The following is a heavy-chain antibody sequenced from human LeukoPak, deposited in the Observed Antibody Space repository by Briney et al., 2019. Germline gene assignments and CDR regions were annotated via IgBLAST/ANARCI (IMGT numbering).Heavy chain of an antibody. Sequence: SVKVSCTASGGTFSSYAISWVRQAPGHGLEWMGGIINIFGTSNYAQKFQGRVTITTDEYTSTAYMELSSLRPEDTAVYYCSRGARITMVRGFITEGYYYYYMDVWGKGTTVTVSS. D-gene: IGHD3-10*01. CDR3: SRGARITMVRGFITEGYYYYYMDV. J-gene: IGHJ6*03. CDR1: GGTFSSYA. V-gene: IGHV1-69*05. CDR2: IINIFGTS.